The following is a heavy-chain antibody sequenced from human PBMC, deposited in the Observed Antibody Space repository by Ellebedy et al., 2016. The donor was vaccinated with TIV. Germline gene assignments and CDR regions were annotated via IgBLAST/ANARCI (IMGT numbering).Heavy chain of an antibody. CDR1: GFTFSNAW. CDR3: ANTGTYYDLLTGYHNVDY. D-gene: IGHD3-9*01. V-gene: IGHV3-15*01. J-gene: IGHJ4*02. Sequence: GESLKISCAASGFTFSNAWMTWVRQAPGKGLEWVGRIKSKTDGATTDYAAFVKGRFTISRDDSKNTLYLEMNSLKTEDTAVYYCANTGTYYDLLTGYHNVDYWGQGTLVTVSS. CDR2: IKSKTDGATT.